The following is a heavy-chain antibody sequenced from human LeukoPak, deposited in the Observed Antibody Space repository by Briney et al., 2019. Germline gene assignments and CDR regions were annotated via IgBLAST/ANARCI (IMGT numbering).Heavy chain of an antibody. CDR2: IYPGDSDT. CDR1: GYRFTGYW. J-gene: IGHJ4*02. V-gene: IGHV5-51*01. CDR3: TRHSIQRGTVNLIQRWLREGNFDF. D-gene: IGHD5-18*01. Sequence: GESLKISCKVSGYRFTGYWIAWVRQMPGKGLEWMGIIYPGDSDTRYSPSFQGQVTISADKSTSTTYLQWSSLKASDTAMYYCTRHSIQRGTVNLIQRWLREGNFDFWGQGTLVTVSS.